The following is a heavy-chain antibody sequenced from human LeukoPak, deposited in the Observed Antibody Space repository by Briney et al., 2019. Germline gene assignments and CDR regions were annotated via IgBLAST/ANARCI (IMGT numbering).Heavy chain of an antibody. CDR3: ARELDTYYDLWSGYYRPAYYYYYMDV. V-gene: IGHV3-48*01. Sequence: SGGSLRLSXAASGFTFSSYSMNWVRQAPGKGLEWVSYISSSSSTIYYADSVKGRFTISRDNAKNSLYLQMNSLRAEDTAVYYCARELDTYYDLWSGYYRPAYYYYYMDVWGKGTTVTVSS. CDR1: GFTFSSYS. J-gene: IGHJ6*03. CDR2: ISSSSSTI. D-gene: IGHD3-3*01.